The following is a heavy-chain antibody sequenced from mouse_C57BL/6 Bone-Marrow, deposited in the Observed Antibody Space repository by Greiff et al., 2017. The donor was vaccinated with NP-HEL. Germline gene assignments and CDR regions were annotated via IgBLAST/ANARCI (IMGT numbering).Heavy chain of an antibody. CDR3: ARYDPWFAY. CDR1: GYTFTSYW. J-gene: IGHJ3*01. CDR2: IAPSDSYT. Sequence: QVQLQQPGAELVKPGASVKLSCKASGYTFTSYWMQWVKQRPGQGLEWIGEIAPSDSYTNYNQKFKGKATLTVDNSSSTAYMQLSSLTSEDSAVYYCARYDPWFAYWGQGTLVTVSA. V-gene: IGHV1-50*01. D-gene: IGHD2-3*01.